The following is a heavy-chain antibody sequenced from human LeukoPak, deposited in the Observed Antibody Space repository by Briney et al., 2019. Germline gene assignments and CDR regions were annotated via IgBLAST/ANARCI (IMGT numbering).Heavy chain of an antibody. Sequence: SETLSLTCAVYGGSFSGYYWSWIRQPPGKGLEWIGEINHSGSTNYNPSPKSRVTISVDTSKNQFSLKLSSVTAADTAVYYCARWTPGVITMVRGVTRGYYFDYWGQGTLVTVSS. CDR1: GGSFSGYY. V-gene: IGHV4-34*01. CDR3: ARWTPGVITMVRGVTRGYYFDY. CDR2: INHSGST. J-gene: IGHJ4*02. D-gene: IGHD3-10*01.